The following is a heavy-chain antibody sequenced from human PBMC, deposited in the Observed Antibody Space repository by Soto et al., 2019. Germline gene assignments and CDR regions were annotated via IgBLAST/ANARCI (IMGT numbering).Heavy chain of an antibody. Sequence: PGESLKISCKGSGYSFTSYWISWVRQMPGKGLEWMGRIDPSDSYTNYSPSFQGHVTISADKSISTAYLQWSSLKASDTAMYYCARDGYSSSSLYYYGMDVWGQGTTVTVSS. D-gene: IGHD6-6*01. J-gene: IGHJ6*02. V-gene: IGHV5-10-1*01. CDR1: GYSFTSYW. CDR3: ARDGYSSSSLYYYGMDV. CDR2: IDPSDSYT.